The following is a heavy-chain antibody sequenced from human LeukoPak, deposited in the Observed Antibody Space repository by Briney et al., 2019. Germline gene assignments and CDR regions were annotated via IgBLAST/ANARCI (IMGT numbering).Heavy chain of an antibody. CDR2: INPSGGST. D-gene: IGHD2-21*02. CDR3: AREVVTATIYYYYGMDV. V-gene: IGHV1-46*01. J-gene: IGHJ6*02. Sequence: ASVKVSCKASGYTFTGYYMHWVRQAPGQGLGWMGWINPSGGSTSYAQKFQGRVTMTRDTSTSTVYMELSSLRSEDTAVYYCAREVVTATIYYYYGMDVWGQGTTVTVSS. CDR1: GYTFTGYY.